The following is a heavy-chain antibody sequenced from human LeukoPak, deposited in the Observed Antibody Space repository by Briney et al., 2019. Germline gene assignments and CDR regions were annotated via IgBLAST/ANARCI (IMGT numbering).Heavy chain of an antibody. J-gene: IGHJ3*02. CDR1: GFTFSSYS. CDR2: ISSSISYI. Sequence: GGSLRLSCAPSGFTFSSYSMNWVRQAPGKGLESVSSISSSISYIYYADSVTGRFTISRDNAQNSLYLQINSLRAEDKAGSYCARDQTADAFDSWGQGTMGTVSS. V-gene: IGHV3-21*01. D-gene: IGHD1-1*01. CDR3: ARDQTADAFDS.